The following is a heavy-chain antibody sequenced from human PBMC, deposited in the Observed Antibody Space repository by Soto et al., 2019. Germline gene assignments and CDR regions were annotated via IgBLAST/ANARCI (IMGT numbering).Heavy chain of an antibody. Sequence: SVKVSCKASGGTFSSYAISWVRQAPGQGLEWMGGIIPIFGTANYAQKFQGRVTITADESTSTAYMDLSSLRSEDTAVYYCARDSILVVVAATPVDYYYGMDVWGQGTTVTVSS. V-gene: IGHV1-69*13. J-gene: IGHJ6*02. CDR2: IIPIFGTA. CDR1: GGTFSSYA. CDR3: ARDSILVVVAATPVDYYYGMDV. D-gene: IGHD2-15*01.